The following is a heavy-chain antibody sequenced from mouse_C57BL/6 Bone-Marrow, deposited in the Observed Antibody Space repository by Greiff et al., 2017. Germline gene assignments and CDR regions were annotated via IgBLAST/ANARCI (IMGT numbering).Heavy chain of an antibody. CDR2: IWSGGST. V-gene: IGHV2-2*01. J-gene: IGHJ2*01. CDR1: GFSLTSYG. D-gene: IGHD2-12*01. CDR3: ARNHYTLYYFDY. Sequence: QVQLKQSGPGLVQPSQSLSITCTVSGFSLTSYGVHWVRQSPGKGLEWLGVIWSGGSTDYNAAFISRLSISKDNSKSQVFFKMNSLQADDTAIYYCARNHYTLYYFDYWGQGTTLTVSS.